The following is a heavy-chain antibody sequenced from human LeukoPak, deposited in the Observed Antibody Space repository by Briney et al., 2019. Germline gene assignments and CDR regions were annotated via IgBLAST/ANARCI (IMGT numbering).Heavy chain of an antibody. CDR2: IYTSGST. Sequence: PSETLSLTCTVSGGSISSYYWSWIRQPAGKGLEWIGRIYTSGSTNYNPSLKSRVTMSVDTSKNQFSLKLSSVTAADTAVYYCANSGYGGNSGGNWFDPWGQGTLVTVSS. CDR1: GGSISSYY. J-gene: IGHJ5*02. V-gene: IGHV4-4*07. CDR3: ANSGYGGNSGGNWFDP. D-gene: IGHD4-23*01.